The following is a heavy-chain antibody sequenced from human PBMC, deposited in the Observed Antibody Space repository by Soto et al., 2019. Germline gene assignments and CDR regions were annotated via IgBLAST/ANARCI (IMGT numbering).Heavy chain of an antibody. V-gene: IGHV3-74*01. J-gene: IGHJ4*02. CDR3: ARSLFIASTDTEPFDS. Sequence: GGSLRLSCAASGFTFSTYWMNWVRQTPGKGLMWVSRISPDGSNRGYADSVEGRFSVSRDNAKNTLYLQMHSLRAEDTAVHYCARSLFIASTDTEPFDSWGQGTLVTVSS. D-gene: IGHD6-13*01. CDR1: GFTFSTYW. CDR2: ISPDGSNR.